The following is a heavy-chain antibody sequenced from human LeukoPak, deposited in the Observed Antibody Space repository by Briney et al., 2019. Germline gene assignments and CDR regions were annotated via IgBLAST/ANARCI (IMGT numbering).Heavy chain of an antibody. Sequence: PSETLSLTCAVYGGSFSGYYWSWIRQPPGKGLEWIGEINHSGSTNYNPSLKSRVTISVDTSKNQFSLKLSSVTAADTAVYYCAKDRSDAFDIWGKGTLGTVSS. CDR3: AKDRSDAFDI. D-gene: IGHD1-26*01. V-gene: IGHV4-34*01. CDR1: GGSFSGYY. J-gene: IGHJ3*02. CDR2: INHSGST.